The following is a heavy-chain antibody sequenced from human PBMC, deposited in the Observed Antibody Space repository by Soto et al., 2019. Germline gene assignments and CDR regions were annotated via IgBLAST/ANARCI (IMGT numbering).Heavy chain of an antibody. CDR3: TTGLSGYYADY. CDR1: GCTFSNAW. Sequence: GGSLILSCAASGCTFSNAWMNWVRQAPGKGLEWVGRIKSKTDGGTTDYAAPVKGRFTISRDDSKNTLYLQMNSLKTEDTAVYYCTTGLSGYYADYWGQGTLVTVSS. J-gene: IGHJ4*02. CDR2: IKSKTDGGTT. D-gene: IGHD3-22*01. V-gene: IGHV3-15*07.